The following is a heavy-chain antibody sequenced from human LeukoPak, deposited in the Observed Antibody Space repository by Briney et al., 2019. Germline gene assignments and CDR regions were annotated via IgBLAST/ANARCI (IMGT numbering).Heavy chain of an antibody. J-gene: IGHJ5*02. D-gene: IGHD3-10*01. CDR2: IIPIFGTA. CDR1: RGTFSSYA. Sequence: SVKVSCKPSRGTFSSYAISWVRQAPGQGLKWMGGIIPIFGTANYAQKFQGRVTITAEESTSTAYMELSSLRSEDTAVYYCAREATMVRGVLNWFDPWGQGTLVTVSS. V-gene: IGHV1-69*01. CDR3: AREATMVRGVLNWFDP.